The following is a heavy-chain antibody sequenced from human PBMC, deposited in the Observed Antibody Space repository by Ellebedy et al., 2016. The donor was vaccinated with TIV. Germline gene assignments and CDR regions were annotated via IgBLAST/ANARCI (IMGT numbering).Heavy chain of an antibody. J-gene: IGHJ4*02. V-gene: IGHV4-34*01. D-gene: IGHD2-15*01. CDR1: GGSFSGYY. CDR3: ARGPPLDLGYCSGGNCYPLDY. Sequence: SETLSLXXAVYGGSFSGYYWSWIRQPPGKGLEWIGEINHSGSTNYNPSLKSRVTISVDTSKNQFSLKLSSVTAADTAVYYCARGPPLDLGYCSGGNCYPLDYWGQGTLVTVSS. CDR2: INHSGST.